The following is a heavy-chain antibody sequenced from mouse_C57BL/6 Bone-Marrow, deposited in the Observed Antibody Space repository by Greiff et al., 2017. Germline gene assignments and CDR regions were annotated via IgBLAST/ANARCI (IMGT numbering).Heavy chain of an antibody. Sequence: ESGAELARPGASVKLSCKASGYTFTSYGISWVKQRTGQGLEWIGEIYPRSGNTYYNEKFKGKATLTADKSSSTAYMELRSLTSEDSAVYFCARWSRFAYWGQGTLVTVSA. J-gene: IGHJ3*01. V-gene: IGHV1-81*01. CDR3: ARWSRFAY. CDR2: IYPRSGNT. CDR1: GYTFTSYG.